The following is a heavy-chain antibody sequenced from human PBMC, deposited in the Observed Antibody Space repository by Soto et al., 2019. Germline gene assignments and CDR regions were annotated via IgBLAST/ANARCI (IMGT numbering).Heavy chain of an antibody. J-gene: IGHJ3*01. Sequence: PSETLSLTCTVSGAAMSSYYWGWLRQSPGKGLEWIGYIYNSGTTDYNPSLKSRVTISVERSKFQFSLKLTSVTDADTAVYYCATDSTGYYSDAFDVWGQGARVTVSS. CDR3: ATDSTGYYSDAFDV. CDR1: GAAMSSYY. CDR2: IYNSGTT. V-gene: IGHV4-59*03. D-gene: IGHD3-22*01.